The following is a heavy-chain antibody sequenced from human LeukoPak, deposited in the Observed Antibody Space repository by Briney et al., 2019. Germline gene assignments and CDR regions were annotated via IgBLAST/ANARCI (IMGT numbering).Heavy chain of an antibody. D-gene: IGHD3-22*01. V-gene: IGHV1-69*04. CDR3: ARDVSGLYYYDSSGYYYPDY. J-gene: IGHJ4*02. CDR2: IIPILGLA. CDR1: GGTFSSYA. Sequence: GASVKVSCKASGGTFSSYAISWVRQAPGQGLEWMGRIIPILGLANYAQKFQGRVTITADKSTSTAYMELSSLRSEDTAVYYCARDVSGLYYYDSSGYYYPDYWGQGTLVTVSS.